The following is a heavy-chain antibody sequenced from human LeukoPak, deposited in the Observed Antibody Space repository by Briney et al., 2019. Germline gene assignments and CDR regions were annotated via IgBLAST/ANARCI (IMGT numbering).Heavy chain of an antibody. J-gene: IGHJ3*02. D-gene: IGHD5-24*01. V-gene: IGHV3-66*02. CDR1: GFTFSSYG. CDR2: IYSGGST. CDR3: AKDLFGYKDLDAFDI. Sequence: GGSLRLSCAASGFTFSSYGMSWVRQAPGKGLEWVSIIYSGGSTFYADSVKGRFTISRDNSKNTLYLQMNSLRAEDTAVYYCAKDLFGYKDLDAFDIWGQGTMVTVSS.